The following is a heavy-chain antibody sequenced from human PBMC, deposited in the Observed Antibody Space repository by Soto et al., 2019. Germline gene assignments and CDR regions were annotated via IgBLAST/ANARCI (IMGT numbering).Heavy chain of an antibody. V-gene: IGHV2-5*01. CDR3: AHRQKIGTAGTGAFDI. CDR1: GFSLSTTGVA. CDR2: IYWNDDK. J-gene: IGHJ3*02. D-gene: IGHD6-13*01. Sequence: SGPTVVNPTQTLTLTCTFSGFSLSTTGVAVGWIRQPPGKALEWLALIYWNDDKRYSPSLKSRLTITKDTSKNQVVLTLTDMDPVDTATFYCAHRQKIGTAGTGAFDIWGQGTMVTVSS.